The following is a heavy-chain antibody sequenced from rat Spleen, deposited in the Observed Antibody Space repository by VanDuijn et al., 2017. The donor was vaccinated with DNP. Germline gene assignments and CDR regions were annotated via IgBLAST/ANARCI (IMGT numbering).Heavy chain of an antibody. D-gene: IGHD1-11*01. CDR2: ISYDGSST. CDR1: GFTFSDYN. CDR3: AKGPNYGGYNYYWYFDF. Sequence: EVQLVESGGGLVQPGRSLKLSCAASGFTFSDYNMAWVRQAPKKGLEWVATISYDGSSTYYRDSVKGRFTISRDNAKSTLYLQMDSLRSEDTAIYHCAKGPNYGGYNYYWYFDFWGPGTMVTVSS. J-gene: IGHJ1*01. V-gene: IGHV5-7*01.